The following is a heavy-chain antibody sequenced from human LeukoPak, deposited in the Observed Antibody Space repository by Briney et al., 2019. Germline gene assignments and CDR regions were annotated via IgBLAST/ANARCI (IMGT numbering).Heavy chain of an antibody. D-gene: IGHD2-2*01. J-gene: IGHJ6*04. CDR3: ARIKMVPGAMGFGALFYDMGV. V-gene: IGHV1-18*04. CDR2: ISAYNDNT. CDR1: GYAFTSYG. Sequence: ASVKVSCKASGYAFTSYGISWVRQAPGQGHEWMGWISAYNDNTNYAQKLQGRVTMTTDTSTSTDYMELRSLRSDDTGVYYCARIKMVPGAMGFGALFYDMGVWGKGTTVSVSS.